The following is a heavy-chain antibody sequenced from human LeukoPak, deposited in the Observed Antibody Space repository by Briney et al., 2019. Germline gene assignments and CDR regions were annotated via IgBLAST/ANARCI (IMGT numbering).Heavy chain of an antibody. D-gene: IGHD2-8*01. CDR3: ARDSEHIVPTLYAMGY. J-gene: IGHJ4*02. CDR1: GYTFTSYY. Sequence: ASVKVSCKASGYTFTSYYMHWVRQAPGQGLEWMGIINPSGGSTSYAQKFQGRVTMTRDTSTSTVYMELSSLRSEDTAVYYCARDSEHIVPTLYAMGYWGQGTLVTVSS. CDR2: INPSGGST. V-gene: IGHV1-46*01.